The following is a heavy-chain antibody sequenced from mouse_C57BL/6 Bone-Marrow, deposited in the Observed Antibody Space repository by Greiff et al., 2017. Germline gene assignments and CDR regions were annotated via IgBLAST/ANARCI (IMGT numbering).Heavy chain of an antibody. J-gene: IGHJ2*01. CDR2: IYTRDGST. CDR1: GYTFTSYD. V-gene: IGHV1-85*01. D-gene: IGHD1-1*01. Sequence: VQLQQSGPELVKPGASVKLSCKASGYTFTSYDINWVKQRPGQGLEWIGWIYTRDGSTKYNEKCKGKATLTVDTSSSTAYMELHSLKSEDAAVYFGAREDYYGSSYVDWDEYYFDYWGQGTTLTVSS. CDR3: AREDYYGSSYVDWDEYYFDY.